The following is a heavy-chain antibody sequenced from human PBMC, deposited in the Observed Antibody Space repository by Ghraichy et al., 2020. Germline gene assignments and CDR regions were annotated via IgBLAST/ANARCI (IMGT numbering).Heavy chain of an antibody. V-gene: IGHV4-34*01. J-gene: IGHJ6*02. Sequence: SETLSLTCAVYGGSLSGYYWSWIRQPPGKGLEWIGEINHSGSTNYNPSLKSRVTISVDTSKNQFSLKLSSVTAADTAVYYCARGGDNWNDVGGGTYYYGMDVWGQGTTVTVSS. CDR1: GGSLSGYY. CDR2: INHSGST. CDR3: ARGGDNWNDVGGGTYYYGMDV. D-gene: IGHD1-20*01.